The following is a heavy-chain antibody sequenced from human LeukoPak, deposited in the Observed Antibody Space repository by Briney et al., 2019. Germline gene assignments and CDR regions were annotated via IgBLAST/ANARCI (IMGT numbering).Heavy chain of an antibody. D-gene: IGHD4-17*01. Sequence: GGSLRLSCAASGFTFSDYYMSWIRQAPWKGLEWVSYISSSGSTIYYADSVKGRFTISRDNAKNSLYLQMNSLRAEDTAVYYCARDVYGDRPYYYYGMDVWGQGTTVTVSS. V-gene: IGHV3-11*01. CDR3: ARDVYGDRPYYYYGMDV. J-gene: IGHJ6*02. CDR2: ISSSGSTI. CDR1: GFTFSDYY.